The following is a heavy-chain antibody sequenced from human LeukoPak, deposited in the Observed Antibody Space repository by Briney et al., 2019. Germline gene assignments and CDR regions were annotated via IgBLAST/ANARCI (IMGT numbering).Heavy chain of an antibody. CDR2: MSGSGGTT. CDR3: AKDRRMIVVVPYFDY. V-gene: IGHV3-23*01. D-gene: IGHD3-22*01. J-gene: IGHJ4*02. Sequence: GGSLRLSCAASGFTFSSYAMNWVRQAPGKGLEWVSGMSGSGGTTYYADSVKGRFTISRDNSKNTLYLQMNSLRAEDTAVYYCAKDRRMIVVVPYFDYWGQGTLVTVSS. CDR1: GFTFSSYA.